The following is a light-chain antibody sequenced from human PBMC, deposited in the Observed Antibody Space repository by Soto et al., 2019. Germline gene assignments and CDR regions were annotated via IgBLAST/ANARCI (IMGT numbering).Light chain of an antibody. Sequence: EIVLTQSPGTLSLSPGERATLSCRASQSVSSSYLAWYQQKPGQAPRLLIYGASSRATGIPDRFSGSGSGTDCTLTISRLEPEDFAVYYCQEYGSSPVTFGPGTKVYIK. J-gene: IGKJ3*01. CDR2: GAS. CDR1: QSVSSSY. CDR3: QEYGSSPVT. V-gene: IGKV3-20*01.